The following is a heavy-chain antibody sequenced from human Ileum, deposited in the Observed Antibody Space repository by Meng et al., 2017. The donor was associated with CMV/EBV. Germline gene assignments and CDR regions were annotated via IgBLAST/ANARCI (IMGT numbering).Heavy chain of an antibody. CDR2: IISDGTGT. J-gene: IGHJ4*02. Sequence: GESLKISCAASGFTFSSYWMHWVRQAPGKGLVWFSRIISDGTGTSYADSVKGRFTISRDNAKNTLYLQMNSLRAEDTAVYYCARGGSTWVDYWGQGTLVTVSS. CDR1: GFTFSSYW. D-gene: IGHD6-13*01. CDR3: ARGGSTWVDY. V-gene: IGHV3-74*01.